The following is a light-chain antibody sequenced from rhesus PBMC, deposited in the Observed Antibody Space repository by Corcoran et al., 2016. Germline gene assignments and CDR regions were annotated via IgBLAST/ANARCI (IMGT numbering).Light chain of an antibody. V-gene: IGKV1S17*01. CDR2: AAS. Sequence: DIQMTQSPSSLSASVGDTVTITCQASPGISNNLAWYQPKPGKAPKLRIYAASTLKSGVPSRFSGSGTGTTFTLTISCLQPEDFATYYCQHGYDILYTFGQGAKVEIQ. CDR1: PGISNN. J-gene: IGKJ2*01. CDR3: QHGYDILYT.